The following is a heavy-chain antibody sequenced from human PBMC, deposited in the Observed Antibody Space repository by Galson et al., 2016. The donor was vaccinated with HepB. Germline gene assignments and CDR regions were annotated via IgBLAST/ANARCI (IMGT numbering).Heavy chain of an antibody. J-gene: IGHJ4*02. D-gene: IGHD4-17*01. CDR2: ISSDGSST. Sequence: SLRLSCAASGFTFSIYTMHWVRQAPGKGLEWVAVISSDGSSTSYADSVKGRFTISRDNSKNTLYLQMNGLRTEDTAVFYCARDPNFGDYEGAFDYWGQGTLVTVSS. CDR1: GFTFSIYT. V-gene: IGHV3-30-3*01. CDR3: ARDPNFGDYEGAFDY.